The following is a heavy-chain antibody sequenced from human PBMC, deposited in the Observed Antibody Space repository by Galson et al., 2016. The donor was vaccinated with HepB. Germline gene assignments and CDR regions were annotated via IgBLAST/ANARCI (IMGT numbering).Heavy chain of an antibody. V-gene: IGHV4-34*01. CDR3: ARGGVPGPSPLVY. CDR1: VGSFSGYY. J-gene: IGHJ4*02. D-gene: IGHD2-2*01. CDR2: INHSGHT. Sequence: SETLSLTCAVYVGSFSGYYWTWIRQPPGKGLAWIGEINHSGHTNYNPSLKSRVTISVDASKNQFSLKLNSVTAADTAVYYCARGGVPGPSPLVYWGQGTLVTFS.